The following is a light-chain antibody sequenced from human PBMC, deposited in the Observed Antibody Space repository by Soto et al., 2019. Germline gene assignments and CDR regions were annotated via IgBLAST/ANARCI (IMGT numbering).Light chain of an antibody. V-gene: IGKV1-39*01. CDR3: QQSYSSTPT. J-gene: IGKJ1*01. CDR2: AAS. Sequence: IQMTQSPSSLSASVGDRVTITCRASQSISNHLNWYQQKPGKAPKLLIFAASSLQSGVPSRFSGSRSGPDFTLTISSLQPEDFATYYCQQSYSSTPTFGHGTKVDIK. CDR1: QSISNH.